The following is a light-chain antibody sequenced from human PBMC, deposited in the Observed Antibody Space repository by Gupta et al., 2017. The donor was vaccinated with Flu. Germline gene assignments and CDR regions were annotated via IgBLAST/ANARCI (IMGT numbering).Light chain of an antibody. CDR2: EVY. CDR1: SSDISDYHS. V-gene: IGLV2-14*01. Sequence: QSALTQPASVSGSPGQSITISCTGISSDISDYHSVSWYQHPPGKPPKLMIFEVYNRPAGVANRFSGSKSGNTASLTISVLQAEDEADYYCISYGSGSTFVFGTGTEVSVL. J-gene: IGLJ1*01. CDR3: ISYGSGSTFV.